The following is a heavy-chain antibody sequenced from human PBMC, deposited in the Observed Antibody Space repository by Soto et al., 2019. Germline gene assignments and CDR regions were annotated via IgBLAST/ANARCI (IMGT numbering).Heavy chain of an antibody. D-gene: IGHD6-19*01. Sequence: GGSLRLSCAASGFTFSSYAMSWVRQAPGKGLEWVSTISGSGDSTYYADSVKGRFAISRDNSKNTLYLQISSLRADDTALYYCAKDRGMAVAATRVKTYYYGMDVWGQGTTVTVSS. V-gene: IGHV3-23*01. CDR1: GFTFSSYA. CDR2: ISGSGDST. J-gene: IGHJ6*02. CDR3: AKDRGMAVAATRVKTYYYGMDV.